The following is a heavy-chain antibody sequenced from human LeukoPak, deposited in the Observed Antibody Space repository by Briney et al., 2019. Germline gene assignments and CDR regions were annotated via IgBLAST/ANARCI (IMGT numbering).Heavy chain of an antibody. V-gene: IGHV3-7*03. CDR3: AREPPDCSSTSCYVLDY. CDR1: GFTFSSYW. J-gene: IGHJ4*02. Sequence: GGSLRLSCAASGFTFSSYWMSWVRQAPGKGLEWVAKIKQDGSEKYYVDSVKGRFTISRDKAKNSLYLQMNSLRAEDTAVYYCAREPPDCSSTSCYVLDYWGQGTLVTVSS. CDR2: IKQDGSEK. D-gene: IGHD2-2*01.